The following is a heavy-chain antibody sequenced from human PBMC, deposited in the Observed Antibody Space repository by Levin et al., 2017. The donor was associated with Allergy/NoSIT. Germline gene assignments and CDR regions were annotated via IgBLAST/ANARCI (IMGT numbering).Heavy chain of an antibody. D-gene: IGHD2-2*01. J-gene: IGHJ4*02. CDR2: ASFSGERT. CDR1: GFTFSDYA. Sequence: GESLKISCAASGFTFSDYAMTWVRQAPGKGLEWVSSASFSGERTYYADSVKGRFTISRDNSKNTLYLQMNSLRAEDTAVYYCAKDRSSLAYCSRTSCFSDYWGQGSLVTVSS. V-gene: IGHV3-23*01. CDR3: AKDRSSLAYCSRTSCFSDY.